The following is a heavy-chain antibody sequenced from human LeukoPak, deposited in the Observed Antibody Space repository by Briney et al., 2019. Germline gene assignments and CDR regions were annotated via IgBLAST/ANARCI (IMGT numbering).Heavy chain of an antibody. CDR1: GFSFSAYS. V-gene: IGHV3-30*04. Sequence: GGPLRLSCAASGFSFSAYSMHWVRQAPGKGLEWVAIISWDGNNKWNVDSVKGRFTTSRDNAKNTLYLQMNSLRTEDTAVYYCARASSSGHFDYWGQGALVTVSS. CDR2: ISWDGNNK. D-gene: IGHD3-22*01. J-gene: IGHJ4*02. CDR3: ARASSSGHFDY.